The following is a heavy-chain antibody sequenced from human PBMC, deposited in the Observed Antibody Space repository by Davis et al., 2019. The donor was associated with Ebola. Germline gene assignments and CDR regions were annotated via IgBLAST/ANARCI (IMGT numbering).Heavy chain of an antibody. CDR2: IYPDDSDT. V-gene: IGHV5-51*01. J-gene: IGHJ4*02. CDR1: GYSFTNYW. D-gene: IGHD3-22*01. CDR3: ARPSSGYEASFDY. Sequence: GESLKISCKGSGYSFTNYWIAWVRQMPGKGLEWVGIIYPDDSDTRYSPSFQGQVTISADKSISTAYLQWSSLKASDTAMYYCARPSSGYEASFDYWGQGTLVTVSS.